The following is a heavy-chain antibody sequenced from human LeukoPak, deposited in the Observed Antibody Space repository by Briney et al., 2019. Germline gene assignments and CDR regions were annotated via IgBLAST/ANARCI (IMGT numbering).Heavy chain of an antibody. CDR2: IWYDGSNK. J-gene: IGHJ5*02. CDR3: ARGGHYDSSGSRPFDP. V-gene: IGHV3-30*19. Sequence: GGSLRLSCAASGFTFSSYGMHWVRQAPGKGLEWVAVIWYDGSNKYYADSVKGRFTISRDNSKNTLYLQMNSLRAEDTAVYYCARGGHYDSSGSRPFDPWGQGTLVTVSS. CDR1: GFTFSSYG. D-gene: IGHD3-22*01.